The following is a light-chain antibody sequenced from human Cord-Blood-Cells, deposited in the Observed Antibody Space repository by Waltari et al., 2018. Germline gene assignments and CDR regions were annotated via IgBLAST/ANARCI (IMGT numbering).Light chain of an antibody. Sequence: EIVLTQSPATLSLSLGERATLSCRASQSVSSYLAWYQQKPGQAPRLLIYDASNRATGIPARFSGSGSGTDFTLTISSLEPEDFAVYYCQQRSKYTFGQGTKLEIK. J-gene: IGKJ2*01. CDR2: DAS. CDR3: QQRSKYT. V-gene: IGKV3-11*01. CDR1: QSVSSY.